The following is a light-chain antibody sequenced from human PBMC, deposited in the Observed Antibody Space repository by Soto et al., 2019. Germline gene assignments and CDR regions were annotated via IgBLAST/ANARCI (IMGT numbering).Light chain of an antibody. CDR3: LQAYTYRT. CDR1: QGIRND. V-gene: IGKV1-6*01. CDR2: GAS. Sequence: NQMTQSASSLSASVGDRVTITCRASQGIRNDLAWYQKKPGKAPKLLIYGASTLQGGVPSRFSGSGSGTDFTLTISSLQPEDFATYSCLQAYTYRTFAEGTMVDVK. J-gene: IGKJ1*01.